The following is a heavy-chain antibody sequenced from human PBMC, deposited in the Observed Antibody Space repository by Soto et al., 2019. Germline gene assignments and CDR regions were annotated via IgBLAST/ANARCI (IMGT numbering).Heavy chain of an antibody. V-gene: IGHV3-23*01. J-gene: IGHJ5*02. Sequence: RGSLRLSCAASGFTFRNYAMTWARQAPGKGLEWVSSLLRSGSSAYYADSVRGRFTISSDTSANSLYLQMDNLRAEDTAIYYCAKDAISGDGIWLMDSWGQGTVVTVSS. CDR1: GFTFRNYA. CDR2: LLRSGSSA. D-gene: IGHD4-17*01. CDR3: AKDAISGDGIWLMDS.